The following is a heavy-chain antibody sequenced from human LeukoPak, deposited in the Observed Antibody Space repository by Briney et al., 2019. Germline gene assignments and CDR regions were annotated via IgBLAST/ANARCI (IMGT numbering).Heavy chain of an antibody. CDR2: IYYSGSA. CDR3: ARVCGVVVAADNWFDP. CDR1: GGSISRGDYY. J-gene: IGHJ5*02. Sequence: SQTLSLTCTVSGGSISRGDYYWSWIRQPPGKGLEGFGYIYYSGSAYYNPSLKSRVTISVDTSKNQFSLKLRSVTAADTAVYYCARVCGVVVAADNWFDPWGQGTLVTVSS. D-gene: IGHD2-15*01. V-gene: IGHV4-30-4*08.